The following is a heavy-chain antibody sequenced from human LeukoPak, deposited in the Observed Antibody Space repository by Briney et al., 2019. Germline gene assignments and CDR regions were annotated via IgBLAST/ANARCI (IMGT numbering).Heavy chain of an antibody. V-gene: IGHV3-13*01. Sequence: GGSLRLSCAASGFTFSSYDMHWVRQATGKGLEWVPAIGTAGDTYYPGSVKGRFTISRENAKNSLYLQMNSLRAGDTAVYYCARVRGYDSSGYDYWGQGTLVTVSS. CDR3: ARVRGYDSSGYDY. CDR1: GFTFSSYD. J-gene: IGHJ4*02. D-gene: IGHD3-22*01. CDR2: IGTAGDT.